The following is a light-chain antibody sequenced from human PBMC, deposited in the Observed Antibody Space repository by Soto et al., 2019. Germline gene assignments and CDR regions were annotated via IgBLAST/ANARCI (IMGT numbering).Light chain of an antibody. J-gene: IGKJ3*01. V-gene: IGKV3-11*01. CDR3: QQRSTWTFT. CDR1: QSISSY. CDR2: DAS. Sequence: EIVLTQSPATLSLSPGERATLSCRASQSISSYLAWYQQKPDQAPRLLIYDASNRATGIPARFSGSGSGTDFTLTISSLEPGDFAVYYCQQRSTWTFTFGPGTKVAIK.